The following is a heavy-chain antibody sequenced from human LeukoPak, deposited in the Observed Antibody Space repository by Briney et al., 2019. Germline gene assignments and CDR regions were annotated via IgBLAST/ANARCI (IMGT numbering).Heavy chain of an antibody. Sequence: ASETLSLTCSVSGDSINSRNHYWGWIRQPPGKGLEWIGSVYYNGSTFFNPSLKNRVTISVDTPKNQFSLNMISVTVADTALYFCARQRIYSSGWFWGQGALVTVSS. CDR3: ARQRIYSSGWF. J-gene: IGHJ4*02. D-gene: IGHD6-13*01. CDR2: VYYNGST. V-gene: IGHV4-39*01. CDR1: GDSINSRNHY.